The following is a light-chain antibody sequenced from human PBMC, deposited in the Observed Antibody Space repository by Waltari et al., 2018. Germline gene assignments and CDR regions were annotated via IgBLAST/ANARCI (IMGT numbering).Light chain of an antibody. CDR2: GAS. CDR3: QQYGSSPLT. J-gene: IGKJ3*01. CDR1: QSVSSSY. Sequence: EIVLKQSPGTLSLSPGERAYVSCRASQSVSSSYLAWYQQNPGQAPRLLIYGASSRATGIPDRFSGSGSGTDFTLTISRLEPEDFAVYYCQQYGSSPLTFGPGTKVDIK. V-gene: IGKV3-20*01.